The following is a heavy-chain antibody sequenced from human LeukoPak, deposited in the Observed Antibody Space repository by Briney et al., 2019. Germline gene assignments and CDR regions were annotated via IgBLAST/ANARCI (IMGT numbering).Heavy chain of an antibody. D-gene: IGHD3-22*01. CDR2: IYPGDSDT. J-gene: IGHJ4*02. CDR1: GYSFTTYW. Sequence: GESLKISCKGSGYSFTTYWIGWVRQMPGRGLEWMGIIYPGDSDTRYSPSFQGQVTISADKSISTAYLQWSSLKSSDTAMYYCARQFRDISGYYSYYFDYWGQGTLVTVSS. V-gene: IGHV5-51*01. CDR3: ARQFRDISGYYSYYFDY.